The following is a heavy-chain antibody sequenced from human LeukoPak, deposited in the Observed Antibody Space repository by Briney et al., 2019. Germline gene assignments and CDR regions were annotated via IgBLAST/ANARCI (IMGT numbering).Heavy chain of an antibody. CDR3: ARGYNYGYSYFDY. CDR2: IYYSGST. D-gene: IGHD5-18*01. J-gene: IGHJ4*02. V-gene: IGHV4-30-4*01. Sequence: PSQTLSLTCTVSGGSISSGDYYWSWIRQPPGKGLEWIGYIYYSGSTNYNPSLKSRVATSVDTPKNQFSLKLSSVTAADTAVYYCARGYNYGYSYFDYWGQGTLVTVSS. CDR1: GGSISSGDYY.